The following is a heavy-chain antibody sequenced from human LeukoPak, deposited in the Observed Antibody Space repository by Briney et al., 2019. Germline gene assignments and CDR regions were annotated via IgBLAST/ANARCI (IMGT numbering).Heavy chain of an antibody. CDR1: GFTFSDHY. D-gene: IGHD3-10*01. J-gene: IGHJ4*02. CDR2: TRNKANSYST. CDR3: TSAYGSGNPSDY. V-gene: IGHV3-72*01. Sequence: GGSLRLSCGASGFTFSDHYMDWVRQAPGKGLEWVGRTRNKANSYSTEYAASVKGRFTISRDDSKNSLYLQMNSLKTEDTAMYYCTSAYGSGNPSDYWGQGTLVTVSS.